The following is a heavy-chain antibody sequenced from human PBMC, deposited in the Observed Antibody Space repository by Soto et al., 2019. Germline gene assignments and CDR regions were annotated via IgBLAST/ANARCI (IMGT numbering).Heavy chain of an antibody. D-gene: IGHD2-2*01. Sequence: GGSLRLSCAASGFTFSSYAMSWVRQAPGKGLEWVSAISGSGGSTYYADSVKGRFTISRDNAKNSLYLQMNSLRAEDTALYYCAKDKGYCSSTSCYGPFDYWGQGTLVTVSS. V-gene: IGHV3-23*01. CDR2: ISGSGGST. J-gene: IGHJ4*02. CDR3: AKDKGYCSSTSCYGPFDY. CDR1: GFTFSSYA.